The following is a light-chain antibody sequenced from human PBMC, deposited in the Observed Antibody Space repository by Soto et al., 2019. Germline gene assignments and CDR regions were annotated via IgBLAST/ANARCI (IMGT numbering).Light chain of an antibody. CDR3: QQYGSSPGLT. Sequence: EIVLTQSPGTLSLSPGERATLSCRASQSVSSSYLAWYQQKPGQAPRLLIYGASSRATGIPDRFSGSGSGTDFTLTISRLEPEDFALNYCQQYGSSPGLTFCGGTKVEIK. J-gene: IGKJ4*01. CDR1: QSVSSSY. V-gene: IGKV3-20*01. CDR2: GAS.